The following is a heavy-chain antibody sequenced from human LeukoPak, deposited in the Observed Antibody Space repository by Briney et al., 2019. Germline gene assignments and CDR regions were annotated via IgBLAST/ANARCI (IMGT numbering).Heavy chain of an antibody. CDR2: IYSGGST. J-gene: IGHJ4*02. Sequence: GGSLRLSCAASGFTFSSYSMDWVRQAPGKGLEWVSVIYSGGSTYYADSVKGRFTISRDNSKNTLYPQMNSLRAEDTAVYYCARDSYPSGYFDYWGQGTLVTVSS. V-gene: IGHV3-66*01. CDR3: ARDSYPSGYFDY. CDR1: GFTFSSYS.